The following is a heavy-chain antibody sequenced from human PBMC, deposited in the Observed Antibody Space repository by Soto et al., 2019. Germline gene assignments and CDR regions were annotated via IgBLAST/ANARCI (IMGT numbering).Heavy chain of an antibody. D-gene: IGHD5-18*01. CDR3: VSGYPWVGFDY. V-gene: IGHV4-39*01. J-gene: IGHJ4*02. Sequence: SETLSLTCTVSGGSISSSDYYWGRIRQPPGKGLEWIGNIYYSGSASYNPSLKSRVTISVDTSKNQVSLKLSSVTAADTAVYNCVSGYPWVGFDYWGQGTLVTVSS. CDR1: GGSISSSDYY. CDR2: IYYSGSA.